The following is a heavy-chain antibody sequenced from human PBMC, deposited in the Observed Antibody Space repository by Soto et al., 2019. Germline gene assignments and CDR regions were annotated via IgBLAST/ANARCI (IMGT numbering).Heavy chain of an antibody. CDR3: ARAREDSSGWYYYYYGMEV. Sequence: VNFSCKASGYTFTGYYMHWVRQPPIPKLEWMGWINPNSGGTNYAQKFQGWVTMTRDTSISTAYMELSRLRSDDTAVYYCARAREDSSGWYYYYYGMEVWGQGTTVTVSS. V-gene: IGHV1-2*04. D-gene: IGHD6-19*01. CDR1: GYTFTGYY. CDR2: INPNSGGT. J-gene: IGHJ6*02.